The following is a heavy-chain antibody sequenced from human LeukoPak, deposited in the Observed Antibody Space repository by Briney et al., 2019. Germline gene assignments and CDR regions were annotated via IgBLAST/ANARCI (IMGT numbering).Heavy chain of an antibody. CDR2: MYPNSGNT. V-gene: IGHV1-8*01. CDR1: GYTFTSYD. D-gene: IGHD1-26*01. Sequence: ASVKVSCKASGYTFTSYDINWVRQATGQGLEWMGWMYPNSGNTGYAQKFQGRVTMTRNTSISTAYMELSSLRSEDTAVYYCARSGSGKNSEAFDIWGQGTMVTVSS. J-gene: IGHJ3*02. CDR3: ARSGSGKNSEAFDI.